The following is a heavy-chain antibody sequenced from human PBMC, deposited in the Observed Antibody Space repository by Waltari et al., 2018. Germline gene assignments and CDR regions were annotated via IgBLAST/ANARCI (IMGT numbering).Heavy chain of an antibody. CDR3: AKDNLMYAPSAALDI. Sequence: EVQLLESGGGLAQPGGSLRLSCGASGFTFSNYAMTWVRQAPGKGLEWVSAISGSGGGTFYADSVKGRFTISRDNSKNTLYLQMNSLRAEDTAVYYCAKDNLMYAPSAALDIWGQGTMVTVSS. CDR2: ISGSGGGT. CDR1: GFTFSNYA. D-gene: IGHD2-8*01. J-gene: IGHJ3*02. V-gene: IGHV3-23*01.